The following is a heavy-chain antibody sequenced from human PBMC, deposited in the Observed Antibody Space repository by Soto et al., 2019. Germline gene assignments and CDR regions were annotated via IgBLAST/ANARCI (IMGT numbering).Heavy chain of an antibody. J-gene: IGHJ5*02. D-gene: IGHD3-16*01. CDR3: ARVSQSPTGGVSFDP. Sequence: QVQLVESGGGVVQPGRSLRLSCAASGFTFSSYAMHWVRQAPGKGLEWVAVISYDGSNKYYADSVQGRFTISRDNSKNTLYLQMNSLRAEDTAVYYCARVSQSPTGGVSFDPWGQGTLVTVSS. V-gene: IGHV3-30-3*01. CDR1: GFTFSSYA. CDR2: ISYDGSNK.